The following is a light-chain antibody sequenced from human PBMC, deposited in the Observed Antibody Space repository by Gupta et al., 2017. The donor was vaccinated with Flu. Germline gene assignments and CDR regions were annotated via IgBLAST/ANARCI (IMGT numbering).Light chain of an antibody. V-gene: IGKV3-15*01. J-gene: IGKJ4*01. CDR2: GAS. CDR3: QQYNDWPLT. CDR1: QGVTSN. Sequence: PATLSVSPGESATLSCRASQGVTSNLAWYQQKPGQAPRLLIYGASTRATGFPASFSGSGSGTEFTLTISSLQSEDFAVYYCQQYNDWPLTFGGGTKVEIK.